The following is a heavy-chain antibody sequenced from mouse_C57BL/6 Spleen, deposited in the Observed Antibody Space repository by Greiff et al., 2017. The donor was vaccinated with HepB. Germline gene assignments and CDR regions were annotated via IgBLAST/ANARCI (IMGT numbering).Heavy chain of an antibody. V-gene: IGHV5-4*01. Sequence: EVKLVESGGGLVKPGGSLKLSCAASGFTFSSYAMSWVRQTPEKRLEWVATISDGGSYTYYPDNVKGRFTISRDNAKNNLYLQMSHLKSEDTAMYYCARDRGDGYLYYAMDYWGQGTSVTVSS. D-gene: IGHD2-3*01. CDR1: GFTFSSYA. CDR2: ISDGGSYT. CDR3: ARDRGDGYLYYAMDY. J-gene: IGHJ4*01.